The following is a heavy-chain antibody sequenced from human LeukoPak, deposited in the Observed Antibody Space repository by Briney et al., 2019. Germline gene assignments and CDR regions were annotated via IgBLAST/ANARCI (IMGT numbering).Heavy chain of an antibody. CDR1: RFTFSTYW. Sequence: PGGSLRLSCAASRFTFSTYWMHWVRQAPGKGLEWVSYISSSSSTIYYADSVKGRFTISRDNDKNSLYLQMNSLRAEDTAVYYCARDSYDSSGYHLYYFDYWGQGTLVTVSS. CDR2: ISSSSSTI. J-gene: IGHJ4*02. V-gene: IGHV3-48*01. CDR3: ARDSYDSSGYHLYYFDY. D-gene: IGHD3-22*01.